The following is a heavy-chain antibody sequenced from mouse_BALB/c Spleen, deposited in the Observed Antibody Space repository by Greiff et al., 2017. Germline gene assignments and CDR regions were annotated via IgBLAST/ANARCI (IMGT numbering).Heavy chain of an antibody. D-gene: IGHD1-1*02. V-gene: IGHV5-17*02. CDR2: ISSGSSTI. J-gene: IGHJ4*01. CDR3: ARSGWALYYYAMDY. CDR1: GFTFSSFG. Sequence: EVKLVESGGGLVQPGGSRKLSCAASGFTFSSFGMHWVRQAPEKGLEWVAYISSGSSTIYYADTVKGRFTISRDNPKNTLFLQMTSLRSEDTAMYYCARSGWALYYYAMDYWGQGTSVTVSS.